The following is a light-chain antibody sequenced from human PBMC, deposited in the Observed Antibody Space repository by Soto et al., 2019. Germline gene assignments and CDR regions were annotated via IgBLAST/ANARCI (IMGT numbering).Light chain of an antibody. J-gene: IGLJ1*01. Sequence: QSVLAQPSSVSGSPGQSITISCTGTSTDDGGYNYVSWYQHHSGKAPKLLIYEVTTRPSGISDRFSGSKSVNTASLTISGLQAEDESDYYCGSYSSTDTPFVFGTGTKLTVL. CDR1: STDDGGYNY. V-gene: IGLV2-14*01. CDR2: EVT. CDR3: GSYSSTDTPFV.